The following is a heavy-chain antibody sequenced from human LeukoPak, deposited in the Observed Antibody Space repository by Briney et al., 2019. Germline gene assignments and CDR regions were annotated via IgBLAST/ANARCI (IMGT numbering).Heavy chain of an antibody. D-gene: IGHD1-26*01. CDR3: AAVGSSIY. Sequence: GGSLRLSCAVSRLTVSSNYMTWVRQPPGKGLEWVSVIYSGGTIYYADSVKGRFTISRDNSKNTLFLQMNSLRAEDTAAYYCAAVGSSIYWGQGTLVTVSS. CDR1: RLTVSSNY. J-gene: IGHJ4*02. CDR2: IYSGGTI. V-gene: IGHV3-53*01.